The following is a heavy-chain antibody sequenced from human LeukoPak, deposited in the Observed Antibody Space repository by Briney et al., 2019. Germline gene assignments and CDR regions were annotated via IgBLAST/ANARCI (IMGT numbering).Heavy chain of an antibody. CDR2: IKEDGSEK. V-gene: IGHV3-7*01. D-gene: IGHD2-2*01. CDR3: AREKYCSRSSCYALFDP. CDR1: GFTFSSYW. J-gene: IGHJ5*02. Sequence: PGGSLRLSCAASGFTFSSYWMSWVRQAPGKGLEWVANIKEDGSEKYYVDSVKGRFTISRDNAKNSLYLQMNSLRAEDTAVYYCAREKYCSRSSCYALFDPWGQGTLVTVSS.